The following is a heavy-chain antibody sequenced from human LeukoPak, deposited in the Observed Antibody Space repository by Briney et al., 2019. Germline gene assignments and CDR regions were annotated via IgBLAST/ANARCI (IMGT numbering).Heavy chain of an antibody. D-gene: IGHD3-3*01. CDR1: GGTFSSYA. J-gene: IGHJ4*02. Sequence: SVKVSCKASGGTFSSYAISWVRQAPGQGLEWMGGIIPIFGTANYAQKFQGRVTITADESTSTAYVELSSLRSEDTAVYFCARGLRFLEWLSDYWGQGTLVTVSS. CDR3: ARGLRFLEWLSDY. CDR2: IIPIFGTA. V-gene: IGHV1-69*01.